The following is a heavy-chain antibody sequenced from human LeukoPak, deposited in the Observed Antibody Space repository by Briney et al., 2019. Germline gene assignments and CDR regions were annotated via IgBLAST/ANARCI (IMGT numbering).Heavy chain of an antibody. D-gene: IGHD3-10*02. CDR3: AELGITMIGGV. V-gene: IGHV3-20*04. CDR1: GFTFDDYG. CDR2: INWNGDIT. Sequence: GGSLRLSCAASGFTFDDYGMSWVRQAPGKGLEWVSDINWNGDITSYADSVKGRVTISRDNAKNSLYLQMNSLRAEDTAVYYCAELGITMIGGVWGKGTTVTISS. J-gene: IGHJ6*04.